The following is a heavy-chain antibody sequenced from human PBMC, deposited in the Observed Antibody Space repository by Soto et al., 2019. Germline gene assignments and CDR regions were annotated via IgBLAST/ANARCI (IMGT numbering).Heavy chain of an antibody. Sequence: VHLQESGPGPVRPSETLSLTCTVSGGSISPYYWSWIRQPPGKGLDLIGYIYYTGSTNYNPSLKSRATISVDKSKNQFSLKLNSVTAADTAVYYCARASYDTAPFDYWGQGILVTVSS. CDR3: ARASYDTAPFDY. CDR2: IYYTGST. V-gene: IGHV4-59*01. CDR1: GGSISPYY. J-gene: IGHJ4*02. D-gene: IGHD3-3*01.